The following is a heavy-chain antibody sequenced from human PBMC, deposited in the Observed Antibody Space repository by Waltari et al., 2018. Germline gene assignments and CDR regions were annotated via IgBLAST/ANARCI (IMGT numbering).Heavy chain of an antibody. J-gene: IGHJ4*02. V-gene: IGHV4-61*02. D-gene: IGHD6-13*01. CDR1: GGSISSGSYY. CDR2: IYTSGST. CDR3: AREVEYSSSWHYCDY. Sequence: QVQLQESGPGLVKPSQTLSLTCTVSGGSISSGSYYWSWIRQPAGKGLEWIGRIYTSGSTNYNPSLKIRVTISVDTSKNQFSLKLSSVTAADTAVYYCAREVEYSSSWHYCDYWGQGTLVTVSS.